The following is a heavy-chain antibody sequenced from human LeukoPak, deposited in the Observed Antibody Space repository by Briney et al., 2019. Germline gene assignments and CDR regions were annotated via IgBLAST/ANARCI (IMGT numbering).Heavy chain of an antibody. Sequence: PSETLSLTCTVSGGSISSYYWSWIRQPPGKGLEWIGYIYYSGSTNYNPSLKSRVTISVDTSKNQFSLKLSSVTAADTAVYYCARYDPFDTAMTYWGQGTLATVSS. D-gene: IGHD5-18*01. J-gene: IGHJ4*02. CDR3: ARYDPFDTAMTY. CDR2: IYYSGST. V-gene: IGHV4-59*01. CDR1: GGSISSYY.